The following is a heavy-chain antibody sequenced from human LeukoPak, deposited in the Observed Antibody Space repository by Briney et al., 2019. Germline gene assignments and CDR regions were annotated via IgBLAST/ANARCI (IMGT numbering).Heavy chain of an antibody. V-gene: IGHV1-2*06. CDR2: INPNGGGT. D-gene: IGHD2-2*01. Sequence: GASVKVSCKASGYTFTGFYMHWVRQAPGQGLEWMGRINPNGGGTNYAQKFQGRVTMTRDTSISTAYMGLTRLTSDDTAVYYCARANIIVVPFLDRWGQGTTVTVSS. J-gene: IGHJ6*02. CDR3: ARANIIVVPFLDR. CDR1: GYTFTGFY.